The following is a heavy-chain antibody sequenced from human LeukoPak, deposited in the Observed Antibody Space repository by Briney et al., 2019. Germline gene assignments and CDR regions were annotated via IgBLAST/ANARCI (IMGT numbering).Heavy chain of an antibody. V-gene: IGHV4-59*01. D-gene: IGHD6-13*01. J-gene: IGHJ2*01. Sequence: SETLSLTCTVSGGSINNSYWTWIRQPPGKGLEWIGHIYYSGSTNYNPSLKGRVTISVDTSKNQFSLKLSSVTAADTAVYYCARVYYSSSYDYWYFDLWGRGTLVTVSS. CDR1: GGSINNSY. CDR2: IYYSGST. CDR3: ARVYYSSSYDYWYFDL.